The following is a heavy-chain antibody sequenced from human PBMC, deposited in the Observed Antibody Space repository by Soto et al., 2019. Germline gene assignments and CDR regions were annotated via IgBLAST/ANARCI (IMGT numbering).Heavy chain of an antibody. CDR1: GFRFADYV. CDR2: VNWNVRTT. D-gene: IGHD2-2*01. V-gene: IGHV3-9*01. Sequence: SLRLSCAASGFRFADYVMHWVRPAPGKGLEWVASVNWNVRTTLYAAAVKGRFSVSRDNGKNSLYLEMTRLRPNDTALYFCAKDREYNYALDHCGQGILVTVSS. J-gene: IGHJ4*02. CDR3: AKDREYNYALDH.